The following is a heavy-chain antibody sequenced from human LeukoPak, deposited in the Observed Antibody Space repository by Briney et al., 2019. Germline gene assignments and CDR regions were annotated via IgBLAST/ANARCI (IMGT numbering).Heavy chain of an antibody. CDR3: AKDAVRGSGIESYYYYGMDV. Sequence: GGSLRLSCAASGFTFSSYAMHWVRQAPGKGLEWVSAISGSGGSTYYADSVKGRFTISRDNSKNTLYLQMNSLRAEDTAVYYCAKDAVRGSGIESYYYYGMDVWGQGTTVTVSS. J-gene: IGHJ6*02. CDR1: GFTFSSYA. D-gene: IGHD3-10*01. CDR2: ISGSGGST. V-gene: IGHV3-23*01.